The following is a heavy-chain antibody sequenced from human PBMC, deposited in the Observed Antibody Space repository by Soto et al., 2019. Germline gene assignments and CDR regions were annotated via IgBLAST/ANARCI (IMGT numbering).Heavy chain of an antibody. V-gene: IGHV6-1*01. Sequence: SQTLSLTCAISGDSVSSNSAAWNWIRQSPSRGLEWLGRTYYRSKWYNDYAVSVKSRITINPDTSKNQFSLQLNSVTPEGTAVYYCARGPGYSSSWYGAFEIWGQGTMVTVSS. CDR1: GDSVSSNSAA. CDR2: TYYRSKWYN. CDR3: ARGPGYSSSWYGAFEI. D-gene: IGHD6-13*01. J-gene: IGHJ3*02.